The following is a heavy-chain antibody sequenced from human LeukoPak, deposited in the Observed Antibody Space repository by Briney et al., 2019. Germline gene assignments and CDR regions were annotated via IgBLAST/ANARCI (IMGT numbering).Heavy chain of an antibody. V-gene: IGHV1-2*02. D-gene: IGHD2-21*02. CDR1: GYTFSDYY. J-gene: IGHJ4*02. Sequence: GASVKVSCKASGYTFSDYYIHWLRQAPGQGLEWMGWIKPNGGVTNYARNFQGRITMTRDTSISTAFMGLSGLRSDDTAVYYCARPSYCGAGCYYYFDYWGQGTLVTVSS. CDR3: ARPSYCGAGCYYYFDY. CDR2: IKPNGGVT.